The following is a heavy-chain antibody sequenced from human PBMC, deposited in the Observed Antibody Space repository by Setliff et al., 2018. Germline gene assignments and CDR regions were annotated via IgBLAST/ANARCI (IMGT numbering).Heavy chain of an antibody. CDR3: ARRGWGSSSGDCYSPKGCYYYYMDV. J-gene: IGHJ6*03. D-gene: IGHD2-21*02. CDR2: IYAGDSAT. Sequence: GESLKISCKASGYSFTSYSIGWVRQMPGKGLEWMGIIYAGDSATRYSPSFQGQVTISADKSIGTAYLQWSSLKASDTAIYYCARRGWGSSSGDCYSPKGCYYYYMDVWGKGTTVTVSS. CDR1: GYSFTSYS. V-gene: IGHV5-51*01.